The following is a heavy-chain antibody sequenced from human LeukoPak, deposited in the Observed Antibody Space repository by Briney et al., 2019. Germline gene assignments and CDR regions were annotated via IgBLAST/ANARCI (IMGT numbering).Heavy chain of an antibody. CDR2: ISAYNGNT. D-gene: IGHD3-10*01. V-gene: IGHV1-18*01. CDR1: GYTFTSCG. Sequence: ASVKLSCNASGYTFTSCGISWVRQAPGQGLEWMGCISAYNGNTNYAQNLQGRVTMTTDTSTSTAYMELRSLRSDDTAVYYCARSMVRGVIMGDYYYYYYMDVWGKGTTVTISS. CDR3: ARSMVRGVIMGDYYYYYYMDV. J-gene: IGHJ6*03.